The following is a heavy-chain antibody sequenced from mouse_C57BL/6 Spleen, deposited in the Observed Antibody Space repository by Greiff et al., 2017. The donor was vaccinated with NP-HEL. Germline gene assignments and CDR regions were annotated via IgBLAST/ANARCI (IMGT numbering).Heavy chain of an antibody. CDR3: AREGDYDYDEGFAY. CDR1: GFTFSDYY. D-gene: IGHD2-4*01. Sequence: EVKLMESEGGLVQPGSSMKLSCTASGFTFSDYYMAWVRQVPEKGLEWVANINYDGSSTYYLDSLKSRFIISRDNAKNILYLQMSSLKSEDTATYYCAREGDYDYDEGFAYWGQGTLVTVSA. CDR2: INYDGSST. V-gene: IGHV5-16*01. J-gene: IGHJ3*01.